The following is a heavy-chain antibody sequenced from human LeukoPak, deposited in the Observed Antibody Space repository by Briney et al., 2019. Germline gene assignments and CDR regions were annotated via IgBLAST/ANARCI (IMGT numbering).Heavy chain of an antibody. CDR1: GFAFSDYW. D-gene: IGHD2-8*02. CDR3: VRLGYCAGSGCQGRDWFDP. V-gene: IGHV3-7*01. CDR2: IKGDGTDM. J-gene: IGHJ5*02. Sequence: GGSLRLSCAGSGFAFSDYWMTWVRQAPGKGLECVANIKGDGTDMNYVGSVTGRFTISRDNAENSLYLQMNRLRVEDTGLYYCVRLGYCAGSGCQGRDWFDPWGQGTLVTVSS.